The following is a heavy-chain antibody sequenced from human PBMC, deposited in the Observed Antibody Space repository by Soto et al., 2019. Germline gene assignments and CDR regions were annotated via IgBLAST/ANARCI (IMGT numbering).Heavy chain of an antibody. D-gene: IGHD4-4*01. V-gene: IGHV3-15*01. CDR3: TTDEDLQYY. J-gene: IGHJ4*02. Sequence: GGSLRLSCAASGSTISNNYMSWVRQAPGKGLEWVGRIKSKTDGGTTDYAAPVKGRFTISRDDSKNTLYLQMTSLKTEDTAVYYCTTDEDLQYYWGQGTLVTVSS. CDR1: GSTISNNY. CDR2: IKSKTDGGTT.